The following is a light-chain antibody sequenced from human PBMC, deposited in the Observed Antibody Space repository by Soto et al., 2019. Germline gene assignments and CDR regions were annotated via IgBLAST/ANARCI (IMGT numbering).Light chain of an antibody. Sequence: EVVMTQPPATLSVSPGERATLSCRTSQSVYNNLAWYLQKPGQAPRLLISGASTRATGIPARFSGSGSGTEFTLTINSLQSEDFAVYYCQQYNSWPLTFGGGTKVEIK. CDR1: QSVYNN. V-gene: IGKV3D-15*01. J-gene: IGKJ4*01. CDR2: GAS. CDR3: QQYNSWPLT.